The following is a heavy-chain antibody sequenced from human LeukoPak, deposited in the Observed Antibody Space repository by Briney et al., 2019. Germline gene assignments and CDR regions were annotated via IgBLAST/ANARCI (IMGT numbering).Heavy chain of an antibody. D-gene: IGHD1/OR15-1a*01. V-gene: IGHV3-74*01. J-gene: IGHJ5*02. CDR2: INGDGSST. CDR3: TRDPRNKGFDP. Sequence: GGSLRLSCAASGYTLSYYWMHWVRQAPGKGLVWVSCINGDGSSTNYADSVKGRFTISRDNTKNTLYLEMNSLRAEDTAVYYCTRDPRNKGFDPWGQGTLVTVSS. CDR1: GYTLSYYW.